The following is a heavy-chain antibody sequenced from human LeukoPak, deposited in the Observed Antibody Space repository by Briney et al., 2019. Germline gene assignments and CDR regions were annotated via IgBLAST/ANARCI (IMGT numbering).Heavy chain of an antibody. Sequence: GGSLRLSCAASGFTFSSYGMHWARQAPGKGLEWVAVISFDGSNKYYADSVKGRFSISRDNSKNTLYLQMNSLRAEDTAVYYCARGPTGGDGYFDYWGQGTLVTVSS. J-gene: IGHJ4*02. CDR2: ISFDGSNK. CDR3: ARGPTGGDGYFDY. V-gene: IGHV3-30*03. CDR1: GFTFSSYG. D-gene: IGHD3-16*01.